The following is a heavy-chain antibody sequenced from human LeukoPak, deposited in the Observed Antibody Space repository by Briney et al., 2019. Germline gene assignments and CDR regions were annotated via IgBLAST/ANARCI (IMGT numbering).Heavy chain of an antibody. J-gene: IGHJ4*02. D-gene: IGHD6-13*01. CDR1: GLTFSSYW. Sequence: PGGSLRLSCAASGLTFSSYWMSWVRQAPGKGLEWVSAISGSGDSTYYGDSVKGRFTISRDNSKNTLYLQMNSLRAGDTAVYYCAKTRPLDSSSWSHGDYWGQGTLVTVSS. V-gene: IGHV3-23*01. CDR3: AKTRPLDSSSWSHGDY. CDR2: ISGSGDST.